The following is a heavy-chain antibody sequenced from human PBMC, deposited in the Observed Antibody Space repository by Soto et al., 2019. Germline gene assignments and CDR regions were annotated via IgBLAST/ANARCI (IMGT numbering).Heavy chain of an antibody. CDR1: GGSISSNSY. D-gene: IGHD6-19*01. V-gene: IGHV4-39*01. CDR3: ARHTYRSNSGLHDGLFDP. CDR2: IFYSGGT. Sequence: PSETLSLTCTVSGGSISSNSYWDWIRQPPGKGLEWIGNIFYSGGTYYNPSLKSRVTMSVDTSKNQFSLELSSVTAADTAVYYCARHTYRSNSGLHDGLFDPWGLGTLVTVSS. J-gene: IGHJ5*02.